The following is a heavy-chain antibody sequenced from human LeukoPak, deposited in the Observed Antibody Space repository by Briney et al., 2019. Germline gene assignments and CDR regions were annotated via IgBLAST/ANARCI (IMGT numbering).Heavy chain of an antibody. Sequence: GGSLRLSCTASGFTFSSYSMNWVRQAPGKGLEWVSYISSSSSTIYYADSVKGRFTISRDNAKNSLYLQMNSLRAEDTAVYYCARDIYYDSSGYYGSVYWGQGTLVTVSS. V-gene: IGHV3-48*04. CDR3: ARDIYYDSSGYYGSVY. J-gene: IGHJ4*02. CDR1: GFTFSSYS. CDR2: ISSSSSTI. D-gene: IGHD3-22*01.